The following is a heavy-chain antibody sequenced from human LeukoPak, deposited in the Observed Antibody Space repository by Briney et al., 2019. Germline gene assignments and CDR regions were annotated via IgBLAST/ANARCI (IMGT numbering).Heavy chain of an antibody. CDR2: ISGSGNTT. D-gene: IGHD2-15*01. V-gene: IGHV3-23*01. CDR3: AKGPAPYCSGGSCYSPHWYFDL. J-gene: IGHJ2*01. Sequence: GGSLRLSCAASGFTFSSYSMNWVRQAPGKGLEWVSAISGSGNTTYFGDSVTGRFTISRDNPKNTVYLQMNSLSAEDTAVYYCAKGPAPYCSGGSCYSPHWYFDLWGRGTLVTVSS. CDR1: GFTFSSYS.